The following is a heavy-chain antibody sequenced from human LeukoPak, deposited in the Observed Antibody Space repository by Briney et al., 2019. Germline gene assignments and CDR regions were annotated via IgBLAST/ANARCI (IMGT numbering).Heavy chain of an antibody. CDR2: ISSSSSYI. CDR3: ARGYSSSWWAFDY. D-gene: IGHD6-13*01. Sequence: GGSLRLSCAASGFTFSDYYMSWIRQAPGKGLEWVSSISSSSSYIYYADSVKGRFTISRDNAKNSLYLQMNSLRAEDTAVYYCARGYSSSWWAFDYWGQGTLVTVSS. V-gene: IGHV3-11*06. CDR1: GFTFSDYY. J-gene: IGHJ4*02.